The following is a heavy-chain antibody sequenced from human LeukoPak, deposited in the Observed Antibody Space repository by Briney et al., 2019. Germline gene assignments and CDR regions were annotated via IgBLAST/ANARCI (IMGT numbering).Heavy chain of an antibody. CDR1: GGTFSSYA. V-gene: IGHV1-69*13. D-gene: IGHD6-13*01. CDR2: IIPIFGTA. CDR3: ARESSGLPGTREFDY. J-gene: IGHJ4*02. Sequence: ASVKVSCKASGGTFSSYAISWVRQAPGQGLEWMGGIIPIFGTANYAQKFQGRVTITADESTSTAYMDLRSLRSDDTAVYYCARESSGLPGTREFDYWGQGTLVTVSS.